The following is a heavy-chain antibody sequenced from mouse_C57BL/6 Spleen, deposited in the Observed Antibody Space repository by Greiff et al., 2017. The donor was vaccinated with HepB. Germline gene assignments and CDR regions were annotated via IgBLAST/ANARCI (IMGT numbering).Heavy chain of an antibody. D-gene: IGHD3-1*01. Sequence: EVMLVESGGGLVKPGGSLKLSCAASGFTFSSYAMSWVRQTPEKRLEWVATISDGGSYTYYPDNVKGRFTISRDNAKNNLYLQMSHLKSEDTAMYYCARDRGYRNYFDYWGQGTTLTVSS. CDR1: GFTFSSYA. CDR2: ISDGGSYT. V-gene: IGHV5-4*01. J-gene: IGHJ2*01. CDR3: ARDRGYRNYFDY.